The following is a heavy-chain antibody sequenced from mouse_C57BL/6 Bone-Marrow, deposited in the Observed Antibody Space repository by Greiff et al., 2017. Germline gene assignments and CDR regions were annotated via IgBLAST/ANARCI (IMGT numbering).Heavy chain of an antibody. CDR1: GYTFTSYW. J-gene: IGHJ1*03. CDR2: IDPSDSYT. CDR3: ARFITTVVATDEEYCDV. D-gene: IGHD1-1*01. Sequence: QVQLQQSGAELVKPGASVKLSCKASGYTFTSYWMQWVKQRPGQGLEWIGEIDPSDSYTNYNQKFKGQATLTVDTSSSTAYMQLSSLTSEDSAVDYCARFITTVVATDEEYCDVWGTGTTVTVSS. V-gene: IGHV1-50*01.